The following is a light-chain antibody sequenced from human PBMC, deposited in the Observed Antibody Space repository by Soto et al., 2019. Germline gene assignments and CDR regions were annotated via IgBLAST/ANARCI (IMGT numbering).Light chain of an antibody. Sequence: DIVMTQSPDSLAVSLGERATINCKSSQSVFYSSTNKNYLAWLQQKPGEPPKVLIYWASTRESGVPDRFSGSGSGTDFTLTISSLQAEDVDVYYCHPYRGTPLTLAGGTNVDIK. CDR2: WAS. V-gene: IGKV4-1*01. CDR3: HPYRGTPLT. CDR1: QSVFYSSTNKNY. J-gene: IGKJ4*01.